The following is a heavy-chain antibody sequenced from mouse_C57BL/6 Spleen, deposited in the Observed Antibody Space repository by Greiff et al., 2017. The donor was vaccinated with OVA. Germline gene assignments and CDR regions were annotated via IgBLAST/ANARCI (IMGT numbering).Heavy chain of an antibody. CDR2: IDPSDSYT. V-gene: IGHV1-50*01. Sequence: QVQLQQPGAELVKPGASVKLSCKASGYTFTSYWMQWVKQRPGQGLEWIGEIDPSDSYTNYNQKFKGKATLTVDTSSSAAYMQLSSLTSEDSAVYYCLLRGVFDSWGQGTTLTVSS. D-gene: IGHD2-4*01. J-gene: IGHJ2*01. CDR1: GYTFTSYW. CDR3: LLRGVFDS.